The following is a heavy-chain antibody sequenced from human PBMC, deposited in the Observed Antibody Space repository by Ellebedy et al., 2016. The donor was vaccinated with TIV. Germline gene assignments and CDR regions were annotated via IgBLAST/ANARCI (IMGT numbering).Heavy chain of an antibody. CDR2: IIPIFGSA. J-gene: IGHJ6*02. Sequence: ASVKVSCXASGGTFISYAISWVRQAPGQGLEWMGGIIPIFGSANYAQKFQGRVTITADESTSTAYMGLSSLRSEDTAVYYCARGLIGSGYGMDVWGQGTTVTVSS. CDR1: GGTFISYA. CDR3: ARGLIGSGYGMDV. V-gene: IGHV1-69*13. D-gene: IGHD6-19*01.